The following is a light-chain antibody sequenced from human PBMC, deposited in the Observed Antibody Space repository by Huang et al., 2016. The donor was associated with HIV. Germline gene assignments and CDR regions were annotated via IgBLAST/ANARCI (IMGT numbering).Light chain of an antibody. V-gene: IGKV1-9*01. Sequence: IQLTQSPSSLSASVGDRVTITCRASQGISSYLAWYQQKPGKAPKHLIYAASTLQTGVPSRFSVSGSGTDLTLTISSLQPEDFATYYCQQLNGYPLTFGGGTKVEI. CDR2: AAS. J-gene: IGKJ4*01. CDR1: QGISSY. CDR3: QQLNGYPLT.